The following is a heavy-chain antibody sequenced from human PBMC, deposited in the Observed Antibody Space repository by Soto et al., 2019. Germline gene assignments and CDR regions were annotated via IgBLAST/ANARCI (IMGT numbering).Heavy chain of an antibody. V-gene: IGHV3-30-3*01. J-gene: IGHJ5*02. Sequence: GGSLRLSCAASGFTFSSYAMHWVRQAPGKGLEWVAVISYDGSNKYYADSVKGRFTISRDNSKNTLYLQMNSLRAEDTAVYYCASEKKSQAYGEQQNNWFDPWGQGTLVTVSS. CDR3: ASEKKSQAYGEQQNNWFDP. CDR1: GFTFSSYA. CDR2: ISYDGSNK. D-gene: IGHD4-17*01.